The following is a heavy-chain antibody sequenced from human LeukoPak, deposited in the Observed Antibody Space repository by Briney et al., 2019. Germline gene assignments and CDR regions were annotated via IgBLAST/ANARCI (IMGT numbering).Heavy chain of an antibody. CDR2: ISGSSSYT. V-gene: IGHV3-11*03. D-gene: IGHD6-19*01. CDR1: GFTFSDYY. J-gene: IGHJ4*02. CDR3: ATNAGQWLVPFDY. Sequence: AGGSLRLSCVVSGFTFSDYYMSWIRQAPGKGLEWVSYISGSSSYTNYADSVKGRFTISRDNSENTLYLQMNSLRAEDTAVYYCATNAGQWLVPFDYWGQGTLVTVSS.